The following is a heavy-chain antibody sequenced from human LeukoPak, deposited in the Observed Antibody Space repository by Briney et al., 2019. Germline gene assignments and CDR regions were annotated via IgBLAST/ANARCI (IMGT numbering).Heavy chain of an antibody. CDR3: ARAPYDFWSGKPYYMDV. Sequence: SETLSLTCAVYGGSFSGYYWSWIRQPPGKGLEWIGEINHSGSTNYNPSLESRVTISEDTSKNQFSLKLSSVTAADTAVYYCARAPYDFWSGKPYYMDVWGKGTTVTVSS. CDR1: GGSFSGYY. J-gene: IGHJ6*03. CDR2: INHSGST. D-gene: IGHD3-3*01. V-gene: IGHV4-34*01.